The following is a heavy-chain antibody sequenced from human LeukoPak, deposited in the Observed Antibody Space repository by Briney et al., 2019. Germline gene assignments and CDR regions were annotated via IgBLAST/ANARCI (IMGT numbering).Heavy chain of an antibody. CDR3: ARLGLEVGGPNWFDP. CDR2: ISSDAIST. J-gene: IGHJ5*02. V-gene: IGHV3-74*01. CDR1: GFTFTNYW. Sequence: PGGSLRLSCAASGFTFTNYWMHWVRQAPGKGLVWVSRISSDAISTSYADSVKGRFTISRDNAKNTVYLQMNSLRAEDTAVYYCARLGLEVGGPNWFDPWGQGTLVTVSS. D-gene: IGHD1-1*01.